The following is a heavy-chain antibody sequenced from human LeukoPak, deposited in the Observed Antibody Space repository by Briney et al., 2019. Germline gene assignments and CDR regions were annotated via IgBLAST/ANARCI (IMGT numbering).Heavy chain of an antibody. CDR1: GFTFSSHS. J-gene: IGHJ3*02. V-gene: IGHV3-48*02. Sequence: GGSPRLSCAASGFTFSSHSMNWVRQAPGKGLEWVSYISRTSRTIYYAGSVKGRFTISRDNAKNSLYLQMNSLRDEDTAVYYCARDVQGGYGSGTYFAFDMWGQGTMVTVSS. CDR2: ISRTSRTI. D-gene: IGHD3-10*01. CDR3: ARDVQGGYGSGTYFAFDM.